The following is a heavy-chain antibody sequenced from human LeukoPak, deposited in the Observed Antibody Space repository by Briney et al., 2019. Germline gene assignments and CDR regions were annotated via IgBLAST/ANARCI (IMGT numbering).Heavy chain of an antibody. CDR3: ARVADTAMATYYFDY. CDR1: GGSISSYY. V-gene: IGHV4-59*01. Sequence: SETLSLTCTVSGGSISSYYWSWIRQPPGKGLEWIGYIYYSGSTNYNPSLKSRVTISVDTSKNQFSLKLSSVTAADTAVYYCARVADTAMATYYFDYWGQGTLVTVSS. D-gene: IGHD5-18*01. J-gene: IGHJ4*02. CDR2: IYYSGST.